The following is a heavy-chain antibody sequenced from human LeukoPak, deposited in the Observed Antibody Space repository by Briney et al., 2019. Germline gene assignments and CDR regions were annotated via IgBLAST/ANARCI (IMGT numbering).Heavy chain of an antibody. CDR1: GFSFDDDA. CDR2: ISWNSGKI. V-gene: IGHV3-9*01. J-gene: IGHJ4*02. D-gene: IGHD4-17*01. CDR3: AKDKNGDYAGIFHY. Sequence: GGSLRLSCAASGFSFDDDAMHCVRQAPGKGLEWVSGISWNSGKIGYADSVKGRFTISRDNAKSSLYLQMNSLRAEDTALYYCAKDKNGDYAGIFHYWGQGTLVTVSS.